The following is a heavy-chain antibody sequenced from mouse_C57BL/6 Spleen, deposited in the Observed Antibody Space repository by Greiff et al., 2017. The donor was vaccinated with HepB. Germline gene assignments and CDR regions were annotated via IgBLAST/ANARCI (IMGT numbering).Heavy chain of an antibody. CDR2: ISSGGSYT. V-gene: IGHV5-6*01. Sequence: DVHLVESGGDLVKPGGSLKLSCAASGFTFSSYGMSWVRQTPDKRLEWVATISSGGSYTYYPDSVKGRFTISRDNAKNTLYLQMSSLKSEDTAMYYCAREDGNDWYFDVWGTGTTVTVSS. CDR1: GFTFSSYG. CDR3: AREDGNDWYFDV. D-gene: IGHD2-1*01. J-gene: IGHJ1*03.